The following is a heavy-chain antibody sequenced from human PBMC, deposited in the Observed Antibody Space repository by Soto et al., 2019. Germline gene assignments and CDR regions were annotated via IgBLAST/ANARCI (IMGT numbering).Heavy chain of an antibody. CDR2: ISSSSSYT. D-gene: IGHD1-1*01. Sequence: GGSLRLSCAASGFTFSDYYMSWIRQAPGKGLEWVSYISSSSSYTNYADSVKGRFTISRDNAKNSLYLQMNSLRADDTAVYYCARAQDWNAFAGDAFDIWGQGTMVTVSS. CDR1: GFTFSDYY. V-gene: IGHV3-11*06. CDR3: ARAQDWNAFAGDAFDI. J-gene: IGHJ3*02.